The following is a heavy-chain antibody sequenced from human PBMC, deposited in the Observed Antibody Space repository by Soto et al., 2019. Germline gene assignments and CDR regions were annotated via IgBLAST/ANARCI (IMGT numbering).Heavy chain of an antibody. Sequence: GGSLRLSCAASGFTFSSYAMSWVRQAPGKGLEWVSAISGSGGSTYYADSVKGRFTISRDNSKNTLYLQMNSLRAEDTAVYYCATHYDTHYYYYMDVWGKGTTVTVSS. V-gene: IGHV3-23*01. J-gene: IGHJ6*03. CDR1: GFTFSSYA. D-gene: IGHD3-9*01. CDR3: ATHYDTHYYYYMDV. CDR2: ISGSGGST.